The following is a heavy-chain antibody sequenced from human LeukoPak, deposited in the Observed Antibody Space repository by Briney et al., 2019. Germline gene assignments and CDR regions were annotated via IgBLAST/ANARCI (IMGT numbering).Heavy chain of an antibody. CDR3: ARRAIPDYYYYMDV. J-gene: IGHJ6*03. CDR1: GYNFTSYW. V-gene: IGHV5-51*01. CDR2: IYPGDSDT. Sequence: GESLKISCKGSGYNFTSYWIGWVRQMPGKGLEWMGIIYPGDSDTRYSPSFQGQVTISADESISTAYLQWSGLKASDTAMYYCARRAIPDYYYYMDVWGKGTTVTVSS.